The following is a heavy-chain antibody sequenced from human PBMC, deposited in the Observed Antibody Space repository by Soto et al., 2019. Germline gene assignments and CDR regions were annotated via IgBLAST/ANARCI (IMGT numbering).Heavy chain of an antibody. CDR3: ARKGSAVVLDY. Sequence: QVQLVESGGGVVQPGRSLRLSCAASGFTFSSYGMHWVRQAPGKGLEWVAVIWYDGSNKYYADSVKGRFTISRDNSKNTLYLQMNSLRAEDMAVYYCARKGSAVVLDYWGQGTLVTVSS. CDR1: GFTFSSYG. V-gene: IGHV3-33*01. CDR2: IWYDGSNK. J-gene: IGHJ4*02. D-gene: IGHD2-15*01.